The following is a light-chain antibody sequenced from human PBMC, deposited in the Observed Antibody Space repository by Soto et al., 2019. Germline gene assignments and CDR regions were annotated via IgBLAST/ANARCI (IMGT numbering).Light chain of an antibody. CDR1: QSVSSNN. V-gene: IGKV3-20*01. CDR3: QQYGRSPFT. J-gene: IGKJ3*01. Sequence: EIVLTQSPGTLSLSPGERATLSCRASQSVSSNNLAWYQQRPGQAPRVVIYGASTRATGIPERFSGSGSGTDFTLTSSRVDHEYFAVYYCQQYGRSPFTFGPGTKVDIK. CDR2: GAS.